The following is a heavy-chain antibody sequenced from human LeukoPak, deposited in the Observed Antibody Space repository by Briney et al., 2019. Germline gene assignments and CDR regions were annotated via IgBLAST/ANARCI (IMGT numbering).Heavy chain of an antibody. D-gene: IGHD1-7*01. CDR2: AYSWSRGGR. J-gene: IGHJ3*01. V-gene: IGHV6-1*01. CDR3: ARGTNSTFDV. CDR1: GDSVSSNSVA. Sequence: SQTLSLTCAISGDSVSSNSVAWNWIRQSPSRGLEWLGRAYSWSRGGRDYAISVRSRINIDTDTSRNRFSLQLSSVTPEDTAVYYCARGTNSTFDVWGQGTMVTVSS.